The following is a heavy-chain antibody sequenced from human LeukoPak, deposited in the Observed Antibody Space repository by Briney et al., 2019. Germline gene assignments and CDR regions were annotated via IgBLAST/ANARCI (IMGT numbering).Heavy chain of an antibody. J-gene: IGHJ3*02. CDR3: AREGCSGGSSYFSPNDAFDI. D-gene: IGHD2-15*01. CDR1: GGSISSYY. CDR2: IYYSGST. V-gene: IGHV4-59*01. Sequence: SETLSLTCTVSGGSISSYYWSWIRQPPGKGLEWIGYIYYSGSTNYNPSLKSRVTISVDTSKNQFSLKLSSVTAADTAVYYCAREGCSGGSSYFSPNDAFDIWGQGAMVTVSS.